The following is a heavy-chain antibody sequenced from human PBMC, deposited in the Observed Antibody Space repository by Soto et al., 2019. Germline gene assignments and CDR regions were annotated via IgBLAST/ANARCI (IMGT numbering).Heavy chain of an antibody. CDR3: ARSRIAAAGTLDY. CDR2: ISPYNGKA. Sequence: ASVKVSCKASGYTFTSYGISWVRQAPGQGLEWMGWISPYNGKANYAQKFQGRVTITTDKSTSTAYMELSSLRSEDTAVYYCARSRIAAAGTLDYWGQGTLVTVSS. CDR1: GYTFTSYG. D-gene: IGHD6-13*01. J-gene: IGHJ4*02. V-gene: IGHV1-18*01.